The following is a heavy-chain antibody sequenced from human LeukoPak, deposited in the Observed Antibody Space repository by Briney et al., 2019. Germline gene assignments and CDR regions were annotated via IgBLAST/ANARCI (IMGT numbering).Heavy chain of an antibody. CDR2: IIPILGIA. CDR3: ASKEQLGY. D-gene: IGHD6-13*01. Sequence: SVTVSCKASGYTFTSYDINWVRQAPGQGLEWMGRIIPILGIANYAQKFQGRVTITADKSTSTAYMELSSLRSEDTAVYYCASKEQLGYWGQGTLVTVSS. CDR1: GYTFTSYD. V-gene: IGHV1-69*04. J-gene: IGHJ4*02.